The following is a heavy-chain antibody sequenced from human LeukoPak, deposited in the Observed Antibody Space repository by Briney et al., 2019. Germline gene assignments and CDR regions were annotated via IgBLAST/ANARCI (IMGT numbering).Heavy chain of an antibody. CDR3: ARAGGSYAFDY. Sequence: GGSLRLSCAASGFTVSSNYMSWVRQARGKGLEWVSVIYSGGSTYYADSVKGRFTISRDNSKNTLYLQMNSLRAEDTAVYYCARAGGSYAFDYWGQGTLVTVSS. CDR2: IYSGGST. CDR1: GFTVSSNY. V-gene: IGHV3-66*01. J-gene: IGHJ4*02. D-gene: IGHD1-26*01.